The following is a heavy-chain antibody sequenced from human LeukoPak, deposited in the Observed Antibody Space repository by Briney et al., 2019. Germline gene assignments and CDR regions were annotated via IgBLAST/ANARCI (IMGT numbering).Heavy chain of an antibody. Sequence: GGSLRLSCAASGFTFSSYSMNWVRQAPGKGLEWVSSISSSSSYIYYADSVKGRFTISRDNAKNSLYLQMNSLRAEDTAVYYCARDLGDLWSGYYPLFWYWGQGTLVTVSS. CDR1: GFTFSSYS. J-gene: IGHJ4*02. CDR2: ISSSSSYI. CDR3: ARDLGDLWSGYYPLFWY. V-gene: IGHV3-21*01. D-gene: IGHD3-3*01.